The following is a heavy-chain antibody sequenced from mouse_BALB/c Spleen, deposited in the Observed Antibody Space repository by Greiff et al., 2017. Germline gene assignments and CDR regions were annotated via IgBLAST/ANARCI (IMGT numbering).Heavy chain of an antibody. V-gene: IGHV2-9*02. CDR3: VYGWFAY. Sequence: VQRVESGPGLVAPSQSLSITCTVSGFSLTSYGVHWVRQPPGKGLEWLGVIWAGGSTNYTSALMSRLSISKDNSKSQVVLKMNSLQTEDTAMYYCVYGWFAYWGQGSLVTVSA. CDR1: GFSLTSYG. D-gene: IGHD1-1*02. J-gene: IGHJ3*01. CDR2: IWAGGST.